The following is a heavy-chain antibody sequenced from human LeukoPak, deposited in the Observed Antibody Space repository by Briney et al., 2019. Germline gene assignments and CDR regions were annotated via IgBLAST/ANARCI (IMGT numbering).Heavy chain of an antibody. Sequence: SVKVSCKASGGTFSSYAISWVRQAPGQGLEWMGGIIPIFGTANYAQKFQGRVTITTDESTSTAYMELSSLRSEDTAVYYCARGPTKPQRNGLFFHFYYWGQGTLVTVSS. CDR3: ARGPTKPQRNGLFFHFYY. CDR1: GGTFSSYA. CDR2: IIPIFGTA. D-gene: IGHD2-8*01. J-gene: IGHJ4*02. V-gene: IGHV1-69*05.